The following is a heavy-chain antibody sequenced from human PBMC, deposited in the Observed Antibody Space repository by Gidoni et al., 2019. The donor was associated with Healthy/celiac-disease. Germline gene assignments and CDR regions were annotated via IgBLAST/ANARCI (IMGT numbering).Heavy chain of an antibody. V-gene: IGHV3-48*03. J-gene: IGHJ4*02. CDR1: GFTFRSYE. Sequence: EVQLVESGGGLVQPGGSLRLSCAASGFTFRSYEMYWVRQAPGKGLEWVSYISSSGSTIYYADSVKGRFTISRDNAKNSLYLQMNSLRAEDTAVYYCARDWLEERGYSGYAVDYWGQGTLVTVSS. CDR3: ARDWLEERGYSGYAVDY. CDR2: ISSSGSTI. D-gene: IGHD5-12*01.